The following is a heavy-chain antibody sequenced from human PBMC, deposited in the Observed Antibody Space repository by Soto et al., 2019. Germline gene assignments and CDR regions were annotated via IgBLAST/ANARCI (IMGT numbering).Heavy chain of an antibody. J-gene: IGHJ4*02. CDR3: ARHMDYNILTGYFD. D-gene: IGHD3-9*01. CDR2: LSHSGNT. Sequence: QLRLQESGPGLLKPSETLSLTCSVSGASTSRTFHYWGWIRQPPGKGLEWLGSLSHSGNTHYNPSLKSRLFISADNSKSQFSLTLTTVTPADTAVYFCARHMDYNILTGYFDWGQGTLVTVSS. V-gene: IGHV4-39*01. CDR1: GASTSRTFHY.